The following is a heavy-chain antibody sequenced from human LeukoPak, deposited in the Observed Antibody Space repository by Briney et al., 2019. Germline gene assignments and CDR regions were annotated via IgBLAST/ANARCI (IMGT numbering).Heavy chain of an antibody. CDR2: INHSGST. J-gene: IGHJ4*02. D-gene: IGHD6-13*01. Sequence: SETLSLTCAVYGGSFSGYYWSWIRQPPGKGLEWIGEINHSGSTNYNPSLKSRVTISVDTSKNQFSLKLSSVTAADTAVYYCARAGGYSSSSPFDYWGQGTLVTVSS. V-gene: IGHV4-34*01. CDR1: GGSFSGYY. CDR3: ARAGGYSSSSPFDY.